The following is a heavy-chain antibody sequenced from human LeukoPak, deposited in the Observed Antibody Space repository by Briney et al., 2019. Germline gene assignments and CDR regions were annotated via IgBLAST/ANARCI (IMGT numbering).Heavy chain of an antibody. CDR2: IKHDGSEK. V-gene: IGHV3-7*01. CDR3: ARDHEWELLPTDY. CDR1: GFTFSSYW. J-gene: IGHJ4*02. D-gene: IGHD1-26*01. Sequence: GGSLRLSCAASGFTFSSYWMSWVRQAPGKGLEWVANIKHDGSEKYYVDSVKGRFTISRDNAKNSLYLQMNSLRAEDTAVYYCARDHEWELLPTDYWGQGTLVTVSS.